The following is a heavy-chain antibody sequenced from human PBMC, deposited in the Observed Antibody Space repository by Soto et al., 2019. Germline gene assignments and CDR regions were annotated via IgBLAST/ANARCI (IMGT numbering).Heavy chain of an antibody. D-gene: IGHD3-10*01. Sequence: GXSLILSCAASGFTFSSYGMHCVRQAPWKGLEWVAVISYDGSNKCYADSVKGRFTISRDNSKNTLYLQMNSLRAEDTAVYYCAKERVLWFGELLPDFDYWGQGTLVTVSS. CDR3: AKERVLWFGELLPDFDY. CDR2: ISYDGSNK. V-gene: IGHV3-30*18. CDR1: GFTFSSYG. J-gene: IGHJ4*02.